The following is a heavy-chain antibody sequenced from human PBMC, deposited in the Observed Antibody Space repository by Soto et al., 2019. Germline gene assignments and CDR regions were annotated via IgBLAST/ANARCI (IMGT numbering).Heavy chain of an antibody. V-gene: IGHV1-18*01. CDR3: ARGGRDGMDV. J-gene: IGHJ6*02. Sequence: QVQLVQSGAEVKKPGASVKVSCKASGFTFTTYGFTWVRQAPGQGLEWMGWISAYNGNTNYAQKFQGRVTMTTDTSTSTVYLELRSLTSGDTAVYYCARGGRDGMDVWGQGTTVTLSS. CDR2: ISAYNGNT. D-gene: IGHD3-10*01. CDR1: GFTFTTYG.